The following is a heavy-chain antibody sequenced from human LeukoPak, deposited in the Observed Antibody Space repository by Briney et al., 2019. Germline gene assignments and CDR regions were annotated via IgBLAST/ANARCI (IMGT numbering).Heavy chain of an antibody. D-gene: IGHD5-24*01. CDR1: GGSISSSNYY. V-gene: IGHV4-61*05. Sequence: SETLSLTCTVSGGSISSSNYYWGWIRQPPGKGLEWIGYIYDSGSSNYNPSLKSRATISADTSKNQFSLKLSSVTAADTAVYYCARGKEMATSWGQGTLVTVSS. CDR3: ARGKEMATS. J-gene: IGHJ5*02. CDR2: IYDSGSS.